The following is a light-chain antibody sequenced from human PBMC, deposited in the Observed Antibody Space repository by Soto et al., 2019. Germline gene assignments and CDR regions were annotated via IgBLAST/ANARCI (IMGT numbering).Light chain of an antibody. CDR2: SNN. CDR3: AAWDDSLNRYD. CDR1: SSNIGSNT. V-gene: IGLV1-44*01. Sequence: QSVLTQPPSASGTPGQRLTISCSGSSSNIGSNTVNWYQQLPGTAPKLLIYSNNQRPSGVPDQFSGSKSGTSASLAISGLQSEDEADYYCAAWDDSLNRYDFGTGSKVTVL. J-gene: IGLJ1*01.